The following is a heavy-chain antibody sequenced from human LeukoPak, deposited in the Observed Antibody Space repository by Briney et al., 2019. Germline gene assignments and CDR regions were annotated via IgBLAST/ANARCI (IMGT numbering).Heavy chain of an antibody. V-gene: IGHV3-7*01. D-gene: IGHD6-19*01. J-gene: IGHJ4*02. CDR3: LGGTGWIFDY. CDR2: INQVGSVK. Sequence: PGGSLRLSCAPSGFTFSDFWMNWVRPAPGKGLEWVANINQVGSVKHYVDSVKGRLTISRDNTKNSLYLQRNSRRAEDTAVYYCLGGTGWIFDYWGQGTLVTVSS. CDR1: GFTFSDFW.